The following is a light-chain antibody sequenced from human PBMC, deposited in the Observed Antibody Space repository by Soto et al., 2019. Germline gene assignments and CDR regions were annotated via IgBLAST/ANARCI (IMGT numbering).Light chain of an antibody. CDR2: GVT. CDR3: FSHRGGDSHV. V-gene: IGLV2-14*01. CDR1: SSDVGGYNY. J-gene: IGLJ1*01. Sequence: QSVLAQPASVSGSAGQSITISCSGTSSDVGGYNYVSWYQQYPGKAPKLMIYGVTNRPSGVSNRFSGSKTGNTASLIISGLQAEDEAYYYCFSHRGGDSHVFGTGTKVTVL.